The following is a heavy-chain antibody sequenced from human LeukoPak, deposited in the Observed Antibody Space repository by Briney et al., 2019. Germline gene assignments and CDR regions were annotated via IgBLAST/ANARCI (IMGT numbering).Heavy chain of an antibody. J-gene: IGHJ4*02. Sequence: GGSLRLSCSVSGFTFSDYWMTWVRQAPGKGLEWVATIKRDGSETYYAYSVRGRFTISRDNAKNSVYLLMNSLRAEDTAMYSCARAWNYALDYWGQGIQVTVSP. D-gene: IGHD1-7*01. CDR2: IKRDGSET. V-gene: IGHV3-7*03. CDR1: GFTFSDYW. CDR3: ARAWNYALDY.